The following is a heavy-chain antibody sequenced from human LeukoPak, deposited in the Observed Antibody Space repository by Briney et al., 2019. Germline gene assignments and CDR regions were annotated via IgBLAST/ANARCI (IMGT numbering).Heavy chain of an antibody. Sequence: SETLSLTCTVSGGSISGYYWSWIRQPPGKGLEWIGHIYYSGSTNYNPSLKSRVTTSVDTSKNQFSLKLSSVTAADTAVYYCARRGAVYAGNDFDYWGQGTLVSVSS. CDR2: IYYSGST. CDR3: ARRGAVYAGNDFDY. J-gene: IGHJ4*02. D-gene: IGHD4-23*01. CDR1: GGSISGYY. V-gene: IGHV4-59*08.